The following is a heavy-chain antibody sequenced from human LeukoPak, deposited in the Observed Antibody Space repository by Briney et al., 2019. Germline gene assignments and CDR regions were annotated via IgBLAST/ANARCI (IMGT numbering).Heavy chain of an antibody. CDR2: ISGSGGGT. Sequence: GGSLRLSCAASGFTFSSYEMHWVRQAPGKGLEWVSAISGSGGGTYYADSVRGRFTISRDNSKSTLSLQMNSLRAEDTAIYYCATYRQVLLPFESWGQGTLVTVSS. CDR1: GFTFSSYE. V-gene: IGHV3-23*01. D-gene: IGHD2-8*02. CDR3: ATYRQVLLPFES. J-gene: IGHJ4*02.